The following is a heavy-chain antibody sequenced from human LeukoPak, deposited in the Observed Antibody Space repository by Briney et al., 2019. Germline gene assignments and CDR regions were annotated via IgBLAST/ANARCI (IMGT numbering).Heavy chain of an antibody. CDR1: GFTFSNYG. CDR3: ARAMRSGYDY. D-gene: IGHD5-12*01. J-gene: IGHJ4*02. CDR2: ISGSSDAI. V-gene: IGHV3-48*02. Sequence: GGSLRLSCAASGFTFSNYGMNWVRQAPGTELEWVSYISGSSDAIHYADSVKGRFTISRDNAKNSLYLEMNSLRDEDTAVYYCARAMRSGYDYWGQGTLVTVSS.